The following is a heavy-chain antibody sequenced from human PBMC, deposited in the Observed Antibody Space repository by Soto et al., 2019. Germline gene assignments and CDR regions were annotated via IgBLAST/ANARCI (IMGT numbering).Heavy chain of an antibody. V-gene: IGHV3-33*01. CDR1: GFTFSSYG. Sequence: PGGSLRLSCAASGFTFSSYGMHWVRQAPGKGLEWVAVIWYDGSNKYYADSVKGRFTISRDNSKNTLYLQMNSLRAEDTAVYYCARDQQWLVRFDFDFWGQGTLVTV. D-gene: IGHD6-19*01. J-gene: IGHJ4*02. CDR3: ARDQQWLVRFDFDF. CDR2: IWYDGSNK.